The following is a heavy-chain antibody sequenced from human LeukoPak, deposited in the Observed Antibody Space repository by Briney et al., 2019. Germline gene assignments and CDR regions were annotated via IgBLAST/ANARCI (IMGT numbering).Heavy chain of an antibody. CDR3: ARALTYSSSTNWFDP. J-gene: IGHJ5*02. D-gene: IGHD6-13*01. CDR1: GFTFSSYA. CDR2: ISGSGDNT. V-gene: IGHV3-23*01. Sequence: GGSLRLSCAASGFTFSSYAMSWVRQAPGKGLEWVSGISGSGDNTYYADSVKGRFTISRDNSKNTLYLQMNSLRAEDTAVYYCARALTYSSSTNWFDPWGQGTLVTVSS.